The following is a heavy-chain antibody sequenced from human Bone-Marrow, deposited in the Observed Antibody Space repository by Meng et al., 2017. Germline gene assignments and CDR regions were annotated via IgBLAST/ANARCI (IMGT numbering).Heavy chain of an antibody. D-gene: IGHD1-20*01. V-gene: IGHV4-61*02. CDR2: IYTSGST. J-gene: IGHJ4*02. CDR3: ASVYNWNDLRLFDY. CDR1: GGSISSGSYY. Sequence: SETLSLTCTVSGGSISSGSYYWSWIRQPAGKGLEWIGRIYTSGSTNYNPSLKSRVTISVDTSKNQFSLKLSSVTAADTAVYYCASVYNWNDLRLFDYWGQGTLVTVSS.